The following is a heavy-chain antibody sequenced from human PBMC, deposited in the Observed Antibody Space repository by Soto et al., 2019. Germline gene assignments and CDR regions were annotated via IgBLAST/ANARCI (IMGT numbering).Heavy chain of an antibody. J-gene: IGHJ4*02. CDR2: ISGSGGST. V-gene: IGHV3-23*01. Sequence: EVQLLESGGGLVQPGGSLRLSCAASGFTFSSYAMNWVRQAPGKGLEWVSAISGSGGSTYYADSVNGRFTISRDNSKNTLYLQMNSLRAEDTAVYYCAKGAVVRGVYDLDYWGQGTLVTVSS. D-gene: IGHD3-10*01. CDR1: GFTFSSYA. CDR3: AKGAVVRGVYDLDY.